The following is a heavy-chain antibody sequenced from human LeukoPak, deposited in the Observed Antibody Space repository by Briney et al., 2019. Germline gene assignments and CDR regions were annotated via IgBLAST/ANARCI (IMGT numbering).Heavy chain of an antibody. J-gene: IGHJ4*02. Sequence: PGGSLRLSCAASGFTFSSYVMHWVRQAPGKGLEWVAVTWYEGTNKYFADSVRGRFSISRDNSKNTLYLQMNSLRAEDTAVYYCARGDRSSWFNFDYWGQGTLVTVSS. CDR1: GFTFSSYV. V-gene: IGHV3-33*01. CDR3: ARGDRSSWFNFDY. D-gene: IGHD6-13*01. CDR2: TWYEGTNK.